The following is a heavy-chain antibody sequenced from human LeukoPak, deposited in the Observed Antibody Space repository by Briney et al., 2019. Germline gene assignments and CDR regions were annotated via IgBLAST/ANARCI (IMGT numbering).Heavy chain of an antibody. D-gene: IGHD3-10*01. CDR2: IYYSGST. CDR3: ARSYYGSGSYYNPPDY. CDR1: GGSISSGGYY. V-gene: IGHV4-31*03. Sequence: SETPSLTCTVSGGSISSGGYYWSWIRQHPGKGLEWIGYIYYSGSTYYNPSLKSRVTISVDTSKNQFSLKLSSVTAADTAVYYCARSYYGSGSYYNPPDYWGQGTLVTVSS. J-gene: IGHJ4*02.